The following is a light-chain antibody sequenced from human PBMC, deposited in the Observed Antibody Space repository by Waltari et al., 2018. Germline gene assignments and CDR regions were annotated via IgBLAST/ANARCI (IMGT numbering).Light chain of an antibody. CDR1: QSIGSW. CDR3: QQYQSPPWT. CDR2: KAS. J-gene: IGKJ1*01. Sequence: DIQMTQFPSTLSASVGDRVTITCRASQSIGSWLAWYQPKPGEAPKVLIYKASILERGVPSRFSGSGSGTEFTLTISSLQPDDFATYYCQQYQSPPWTFGQGTNVEIK. V-gene: IGKV1-5*03.